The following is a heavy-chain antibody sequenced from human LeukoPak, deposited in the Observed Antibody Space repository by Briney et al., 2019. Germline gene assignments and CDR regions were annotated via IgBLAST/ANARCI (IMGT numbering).Heavy chain of an antibody. CDR1: GFSFNTYS. D-gene: IGHD2-2*01. CDR2: ISSSSAHI. Sequence: GGSLRFSCAASGFSFNTYSMNWVRQAPGKGLEWVSSISSSSAHIFYADSVKGRFSISRDNAKNSLYLQMNSLRVEDTAVYYCTSRYCTTTNCYSFDNWGQGTMVTVSS. CDR3: TSRYCTTTNCYSFDN. J-gene: IGHJ3*02. V-gene: IGHV3-21*01.